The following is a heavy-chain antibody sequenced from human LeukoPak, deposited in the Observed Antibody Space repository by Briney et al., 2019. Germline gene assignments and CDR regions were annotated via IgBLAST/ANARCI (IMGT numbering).Heavy chain of an antibody. CDR3: ARDLVVVTANTKSDY. CDR1: GFTFSSYW. CDR2: INSDGSST. Sequence: GGSLRLSCAASGFTFSSYWMRWVRQAPGKGLVWVSRINSDGSSTSYADSVKGRFTISRDNAKNTLYLQMNSLRAEDTAVHYCARDLVVVTANTKSDYWGQGTLVTVSS. J-gene: IGHJ4*02. V-gene: IGHV3-74*01. D-gene: IGHD2-21*02.